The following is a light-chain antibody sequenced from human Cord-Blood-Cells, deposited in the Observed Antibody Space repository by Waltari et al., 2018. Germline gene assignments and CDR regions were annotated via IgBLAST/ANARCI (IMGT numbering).Light chain of an antibody. CDR1: SSDVGSYNL. J-gene: IGLJ2*01. Sequence: QSALTQPASVSGSPGQSITIPCPGTSSDVGSYNLVSWYQQHPGKAPKIMIYEGSKRPSGVSNRYSGSKSGNTASLTISGLQAEDEADYYCCSYAGSSDVVFGGGTKLTVL. CDR3: CSYAGSSDVV. V-gene: IGLV2-23*01. CDR2: EGS.